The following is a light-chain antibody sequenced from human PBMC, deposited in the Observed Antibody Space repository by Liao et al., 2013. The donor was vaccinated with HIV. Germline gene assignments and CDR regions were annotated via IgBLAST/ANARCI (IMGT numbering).Light chain of an antibody. V-gene: IGLV3-21*04. Sequence: SYELTQPPSVSVAPGKAARITCGGNNIGSKSVHWYQQKPGQAPVLVIYYDSDRPSGIPERFSGSKSGNTATLTISRVEAGDEADYYCQVWDSDYFHVVFGGGTKLTVL. CDR3: QVWDSDYFHVV. J-gene: IGLJ2*01. CDR1: NIGSKS. CDR2: YDS.